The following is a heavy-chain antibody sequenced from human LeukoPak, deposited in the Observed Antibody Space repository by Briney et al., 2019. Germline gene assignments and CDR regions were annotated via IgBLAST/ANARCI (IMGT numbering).Heavy chain of an antibody. V-gene: IGHV3-21*01. CDR2: MRSSRDYV. Sequence: GGSLRLSCGASGFTFNAYTMHWVRQVPGKGLEWVSCMRSSRDYVFYADSVQGRFTIFRDNANQSLDLEMSSLRGEDTAIYYCARGLVGAAFDYWGRGTLVPVSS. D-gene: IGHD1-26*01. CDR3: ARGLVGAAFDY. J-gene: IGHJ4*02. CDR1: GFTFNAYT.